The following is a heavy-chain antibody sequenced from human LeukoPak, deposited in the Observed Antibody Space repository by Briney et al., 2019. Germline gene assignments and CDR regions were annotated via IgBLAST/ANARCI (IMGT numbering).Heavy chain of an antibody. V-gene: IGHV3-48*01. D-gene: IGHD3-16*01. CDR1: GFTFRSHG. J-gene: IGHJ4*02. Sequence: GTSLRLSCAASGFTFRSHGMHWVRQAPGKGLEWISYISSIGTTIYYADSMKGRFTISRDNAKNSLYLQMNSLRTEDTAVYYCAREGTKGGFDYWGQGTLVTASS. CDR2: ISSIGTTI. CDR3: AREGTKGGFDY.